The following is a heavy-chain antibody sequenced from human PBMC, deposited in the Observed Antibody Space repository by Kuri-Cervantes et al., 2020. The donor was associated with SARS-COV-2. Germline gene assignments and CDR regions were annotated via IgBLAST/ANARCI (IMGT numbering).Heavy chain of an antibody. D-gene: IGHD1-26*01. CDR2: IYYSGST. Sequence: GSLRLSCAVSGYSISSGYYWGWIRQPPGKGLEWIGYIYYSGSTNYNPSLKSRVTISVDTSKNQFSLKLSSVTAADTAVYYCARVSWGEWELRGHDAFDIWGQGTMVTVSS. V-gene: IGHV4-38-2*01. CDR3: ARVSWGEWELRGHDAFDI. J-gene: IGHJ3*02. CDR1: GYSISSGYY.